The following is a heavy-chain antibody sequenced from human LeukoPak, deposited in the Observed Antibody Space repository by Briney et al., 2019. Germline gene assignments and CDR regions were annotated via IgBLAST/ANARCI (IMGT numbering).Heavy chain of an antibody. CDR3: ARVSTQTWWYFDL. J-gene: IGHJ2*01. Sequence: SETLSLTCTVSSGSISSGGYYWSWIRQHPGKGLEWIGYIYYSGSTYYNPSLKSRVTISVDTSKNQFSLKLSSVTAADTAVYYCARVSTQTWWYFDLWGRGTLVTVSS. CDR1: SGSISSGGYY. CDR2: IYYSGST. V-gene: IGHV4-31*03.